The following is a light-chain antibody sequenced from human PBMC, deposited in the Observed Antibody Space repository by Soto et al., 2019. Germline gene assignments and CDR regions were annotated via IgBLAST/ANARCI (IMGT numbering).Light chain of an antibody. V-gene: IGLV1-40*01. CDR1: SSNIGAGYD. Sequence: QSVLTQPPSVSGAPGQTITISCTGSSSNIGAGYDVHWYQQLPGRAPKLLIYGNNNRPSGVPDRFSGSKSGTSVSLAITGLRGEDEADYFCCSYTGRVTFVIFGGGTKLTVL. CDR3: CSYTGRVTFVI. CDR2: GNN. J-gene: IGLJ2*01.